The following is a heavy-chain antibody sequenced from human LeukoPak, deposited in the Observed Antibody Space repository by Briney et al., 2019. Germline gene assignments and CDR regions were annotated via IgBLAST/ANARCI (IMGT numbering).Heavy chain of an antibody. Sequence: RASVKVSCKASGYTFTNYAIHWVRQAPGQRLEWMGRINPNSGGTNYAQKFQGRVTMTRDTSISTAYMELSRLRSDDTAVYYCARHVEWLLPQYNWFDPWGQGTLVTVSS. CDR3: ARHVEWLLPQYNWFDP. CDR1: GYTFTNYA. CDR2: INPNSGGT. V-gene: IGHV1-2*06. J-gene: IGHJ5*02. D-gene: IGHD3-3*01.